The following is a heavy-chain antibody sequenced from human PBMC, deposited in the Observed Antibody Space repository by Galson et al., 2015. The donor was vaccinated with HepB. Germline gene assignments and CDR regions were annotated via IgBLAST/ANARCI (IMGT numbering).Heavy chain of an antibody. Sequence: SLRLSCAVSGFTFSTYRMTWVRQAPGKGLEWVAMIRQDGSQKFYVDSVRGRFTIYRDNAKSSLYLQMDSLRAEDTAVYFCARVIGLGVVSPYFDFWGQGTLVTVSS. D-gene: IGHD2-2*01. CDR3: ARVIGLGVVSPYFDF. V-gene: IGHV3-7*01. CDR1: GFTFSTYR. J-gene: IGHJ4*02. CDR2: IRQDGSQK.